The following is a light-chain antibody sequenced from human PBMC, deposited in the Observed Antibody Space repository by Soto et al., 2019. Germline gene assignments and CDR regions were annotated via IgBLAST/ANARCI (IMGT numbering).Light chain of an antibody. CDR2: AAS. Sequence: DIQITHCPSSLAASVGDRVTITCRASQDISDYLAWYQQKPGKLPNLLMYAASTLQSGVPSRFSGSGSGTDFTLTISRLQPEDVATYYCQNYKSVPLTFGGGTKVDIK. J-gene: IGKJ4*01. CDR3: QNYKSVPLT. CDR1: QDISDY. V-gene: IGKV1-27*01.